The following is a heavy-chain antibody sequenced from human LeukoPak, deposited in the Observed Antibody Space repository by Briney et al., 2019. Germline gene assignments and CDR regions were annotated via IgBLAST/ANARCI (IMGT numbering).Heavy chain of an antibody. J-gene: IGHJ4*02. CDR3: ARERDGRFFDY. CDR2: IWYNGGNK. V-gene: IGHV3-33*01. CDR1: GFTFSAYG. Sequence: PGGSLRLSCAASGFTFSAYGMHWVRPAPGKGLEWVAIIWYNGGNKYYADSVKGRFTISRDNSKNTLFLQMNSLRVEDTAVYYCARERDGRFFDYWGQGTLVTVSS. D-gene: IGHD5-24*01.